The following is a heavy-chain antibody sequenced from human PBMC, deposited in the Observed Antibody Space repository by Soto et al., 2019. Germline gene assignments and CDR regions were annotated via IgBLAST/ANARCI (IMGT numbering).Heavy chain of an antibody. Sequence: GASVKVSCKASGFTFTSSAVQWVRQARGQRLEWIGWIVVGSGNTNYAQKFQERVTITRDMSTSTVYMELSSLRSEDTAVYYCAACSYGDYSSFYYWGQGTLVTVSS. CDR3: AACSYGDYSSFYY. D-gene: IGHD4-17*01. CDR1: GFTFTSSA. CDR2: IVVGSGNT. J-gene: IGHJ4*02. V-gene: IGHV1-58*01.